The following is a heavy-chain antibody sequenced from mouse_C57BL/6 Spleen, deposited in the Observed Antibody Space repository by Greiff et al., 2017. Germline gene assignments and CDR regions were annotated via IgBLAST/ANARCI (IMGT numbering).Heavy chain of an antibody. V-gene: IGHV1-81*01. J-gene: IGHJ2*01. Sequence: VQLQQSGAELARPGASVKLSCKASGYTFTSYGISWVKQRTGQGLEWIGEIYPRSGNTYYNEKFKGKATLTADKSSSTAYMELRSLTSEDSAVYFCARGGKTAQATWYYWGQGTTLTVSS. CDR3: ARGGKTAQATWYY. D-gene: IGHD3-2*02. CDR1: GYTFTSYG. CDR2: IYPRSGNT.